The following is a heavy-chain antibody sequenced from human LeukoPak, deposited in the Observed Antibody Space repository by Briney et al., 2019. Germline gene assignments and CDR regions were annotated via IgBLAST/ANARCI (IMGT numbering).Heavy chain of an antibody. CDR2: ITPFNGNT. J-gene: IGHJ5*02. V-gene: IGHV1-45*02. Sequence: ASVNVSCKASGYTFTGYYMHWVRQAPGQALEWMGWITPFNGNTNYAQKFQDRVTITRDRSMSTAYMELSSLRSEDTAMYYCAGSDSSSVIDPWGQGTLVTVSS. CDR1: GYTFTGYY. CDR3: AGSDSSSVIDP. D-gene: IGHD6-6*01.